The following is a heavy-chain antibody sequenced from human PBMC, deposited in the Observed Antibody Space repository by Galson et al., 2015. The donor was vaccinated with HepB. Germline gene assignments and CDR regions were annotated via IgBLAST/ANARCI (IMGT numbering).Heavy chain of an antibody. J-gene: IGHJ4*02. CDR2: ISWDNDRV. Sequence: SLRLSCAGSGFTFDDYAIHWVRQAPGKGLEWVSGISWDNDRVAYADSVKGRFTITRDNPKNSLYLQMNSLRAEDTALYYCAKDMAYCGADCPLINDGFDYWGQGTLVTVSS. V-gene: IGHV3-9*01. D-gene: IGHD2-21*02. CDR3: AKDMAYCGADCPLINDGFDY. CDR1: GFTFDDYA.